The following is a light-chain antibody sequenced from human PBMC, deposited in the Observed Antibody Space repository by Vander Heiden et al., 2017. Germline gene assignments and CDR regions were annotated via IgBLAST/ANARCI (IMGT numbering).Light chain of an antibody. CDR1: SLRNYY. V-gene: IGLV3-19*01. CDR2: GNN. CDR3: NSRDTSGDHVV. Sequence: SSELTQEPAVSVALGQTVRITCHGDSLRNYYASWYQQKPGQAPLLVIYGNNNRPSGIPDRFSGSSSGDTTSLTITGAQARDEADYYCNSRDTSGDHVVFGGGTKLTVL. J-gene: IGLJ2*01.